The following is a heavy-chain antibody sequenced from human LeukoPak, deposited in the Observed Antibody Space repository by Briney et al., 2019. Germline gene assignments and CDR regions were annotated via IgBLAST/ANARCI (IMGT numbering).Heavy chain of an antibody. CDR1: GFTFSSYS. CDR2: ISSSSSYI. J-gene: IGHJ2*01. V-gene: IGHV3-21*01. Sequence: GGSLRLSCAASGFTFSSYSMNWVRQAPGKGLEWVSSISSSSSYIYYADSVKGRFTISRDNAKNSLYLQMNSLRAEDTAVYYCARDLQGVCYFDLWGRGTLVTVSS. D-gene: IGHD2-8*01. CDR3: ARDLQGVCYFDL.